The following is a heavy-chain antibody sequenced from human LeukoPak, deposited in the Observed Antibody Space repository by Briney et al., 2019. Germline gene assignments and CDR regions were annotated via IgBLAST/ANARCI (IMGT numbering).Heavy chain of an antibody. CDR2: ISGSGGST. CDR1: GFTFSSYA. V-gene: IGHV3-23*01. CDR3: ARDWGSGSYSIFDY. Sequence: TGGSLRLSCAASGFTFSSYAMNWVRQAPGKGLEWVSGISGSGGSTYYADSVKGRFTISRDNSKNTLYLQMNSLRAEDTAVYYCARDWGSGSYSIFDYWGQGTLVTVSS. D-gene: IGHD1-26*01. J-gene: IGHJ4*02.